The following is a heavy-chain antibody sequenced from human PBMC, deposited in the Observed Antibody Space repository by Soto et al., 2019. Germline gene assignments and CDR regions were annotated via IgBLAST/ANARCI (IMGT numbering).Heavy chain of an antibody. D-gene: IGHD2-8*01. CDR1: GFTFSGYW. CDR3: ARTYIVLMVYAIDYFDY. J-gene: IGHJ4*02. CDR2: IKQDGSEK. V-gene: IGHV3-7*03. Sequence: GGSLRLSCAASGFTFSGYWMSWVRQAPGKGLEWVANIKQDGSEKYYVDSVKGRFTISRDNAKNSLYLQMNSLRAEDTAVYYCARTYIVLMVYAIDYFDYWGQGTLVTVSS.